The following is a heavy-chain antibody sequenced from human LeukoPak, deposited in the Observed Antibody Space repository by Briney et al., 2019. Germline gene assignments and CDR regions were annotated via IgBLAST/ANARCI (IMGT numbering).Heavy chain of an antibody. CDR3: ATSESQTRFDY. J-gene: IGHJ4*02. V-gene: IGHV5-51*01. Sequence: PGESLKISFEGSGYRFTTHWIGWGRPLPGKGLEWMGLIFPGDSETIYSPSLQGQVTISADKSINTAYLRWSSLKASDTAMYYCATSESQTRFDYWGQGTLVTVSS. CDR2: IFPGDSET. CDR1: GYRFTTHW. D-gene: IGHD1/OR15-1a*01.